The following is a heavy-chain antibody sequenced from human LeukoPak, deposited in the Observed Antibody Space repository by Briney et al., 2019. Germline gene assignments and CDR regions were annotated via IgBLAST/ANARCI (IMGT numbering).Heavy chain of an antibody. CDR2: IIPIFGTA. CDR1: GGTFSSYA. CDR3: ARGPTGWGYDFWSGYYPDWFDP. Sequence: SVKVSCKASGGTFSSYAISWVRQAPGQGLEWMGGIIPIFGTANYAQKFQGRVTITADESTSTAYMEPSSLRSEDTAVYYCARGPTGWGYDFWSGYYPDWFDPWGQGTLVTVSS. V-gene: IGHV1-69*13. D-gene: IGHD3-3*01. J-gene: IGHJ5*02.